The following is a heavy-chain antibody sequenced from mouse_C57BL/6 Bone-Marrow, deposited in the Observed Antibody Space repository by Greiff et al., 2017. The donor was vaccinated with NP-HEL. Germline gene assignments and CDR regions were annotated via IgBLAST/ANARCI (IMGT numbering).Heavy chain of an antibody. CDR1: GYTFTSYW. Sequence: QVQLKQPGAELVKPGASVKLSCKASGYTFTSYWMHWVKQRPGQGLEWIGMIHPNSGSPNYNEKFKSKATLTVDPSSSTAYMQLSSRTSEDSAVYYGARWGDGYAAWFAYWGQGTLVTVSA. V-gene: IGHV1-64*01. J-gene: IGHJ3*01. CDR2: IHPNSGSP. D-gene: IGHD2-3*01. CDR3: ARWGDGYAAWFAY.